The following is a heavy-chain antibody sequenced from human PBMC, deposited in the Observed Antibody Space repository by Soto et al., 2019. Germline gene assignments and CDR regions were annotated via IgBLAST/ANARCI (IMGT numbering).Heavy chain of an antibody. CDR1: GYTFTSYG. J-gene: IGHJ4*02. Sequence: QVQLVQSGAEVKKPGASVKVSCKASGYTFTSYGISWVRQAPGQGLEWMGWISAYNGNTNYAQKLQGRVSMTTDTSTSTAYMELRSLRSDDTAVYYCARGHYSSGWYPTVGYFDYWGQGTLVTVSS. V-gene: IGHV1-18*01. D-gene: IGHD6-19*01. CDR3: ARGHYSSGWYPTVGYFDY. CDR2: ISAYNGNT.